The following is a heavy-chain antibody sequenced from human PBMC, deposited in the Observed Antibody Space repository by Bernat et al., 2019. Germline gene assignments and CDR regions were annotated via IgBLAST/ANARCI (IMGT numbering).Heavy chain of an antibody. V-gene: IGHV3-73*01. CDR2: IRDKANSYAT. CDR1: GFTFSGSA. D-gene: IGHD4-23*01. J-gene: IGHJ4*02. CDR3: TSHSYSTVITPVDY. Sequence: EVQLVESGGGLVQPGGSLKLSCAASGFTFSGSAMHWVRQASGKGLEWVGRIRDKANSYATAYAASVKGRFNISRDDSKNTAYLHMSSLKTEDTAVYFCTSHSYSTVITPVDYWGQGTLVTVSS.